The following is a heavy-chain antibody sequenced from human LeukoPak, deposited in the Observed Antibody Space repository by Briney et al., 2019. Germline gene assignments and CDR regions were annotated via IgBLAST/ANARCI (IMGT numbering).Heavy chain of an antibody. V-gene: IGHV1-24*01. J-gene: IGHJ4*02. D-gene: IGHD7-27*01. CDR1: GYTLTELS. Sequence: ASVKVSCKVSGYTLTELSMHWVRQAPGKGLEWMGGFDPEDGETIYAQKFQGRVTMTADTSTDTAYMELSSLRSEDTAVYYCAADLGYWGQGNLVTVSS. CDR2: FDPEDGET. CDR3: AADLGY.